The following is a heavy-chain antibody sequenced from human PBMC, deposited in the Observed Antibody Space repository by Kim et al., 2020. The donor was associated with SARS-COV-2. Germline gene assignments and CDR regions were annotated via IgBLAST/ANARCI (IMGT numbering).Heavy chain of an antibody. D-gene: IGHD6-13*01. CDR1: GFTLSSYW. J-gene: IGHJ5*02. CDR2: INSDGSIT. V-gene: IGHV3-74*01. CDR3: ARPDSSTSGWFDT. Sequence: GGSLRLYCAASGFTLSSYWMHWVRQAPGKGLVWVSRINSDGSITTYADSVKGLFTISRDNAKNTLYLQMNSLRAEDTAVYYCARPDSSTSGWFDTWGQGTLVTVSS.